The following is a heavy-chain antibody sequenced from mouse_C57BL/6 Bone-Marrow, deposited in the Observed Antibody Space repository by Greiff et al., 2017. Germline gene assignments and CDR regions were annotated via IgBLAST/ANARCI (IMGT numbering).Heavy chain of an antibody. J-gene: IGHJ1*03. CDR1: GYTFTSYW. V-gene: IGHV1-55*01. Sequence: VQLQQPGAELVKPGASVTMSCKASGYTFTSYWITWVKQRPGQCLEWIGDIYPGSGSHNYNEKFKRKATLTVDTASSTAYMQLSILTSEDSAVYYCARPYYSNYWYFDVWGTGTTVTVSS. CDR2: IYPGSGSH. CDR3: ARPYYSNYWYFDV. D-gene: IGHD2-5*01.